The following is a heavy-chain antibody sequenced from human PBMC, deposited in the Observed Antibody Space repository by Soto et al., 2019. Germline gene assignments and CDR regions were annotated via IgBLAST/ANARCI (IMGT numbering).Heavy chain of an antibody. CDR3: ARGRSINTNMDY. Sequence: EAQLVESGGGLVKPGGSLSLSCAASGFTFSTYSMNWVRQAPGKGLEWVSSISSSGSSRSYADSVNGRFTISRDNAKNSLYLQMDSLSAEDTAVYYCARGRSINTNMDYWGQGTLVTVSS. V-gene: IGHV3-21*01. D-gene: IGHD2-2*01. J-gene: IGHJ4*02. CDR2: ISSSGSSR. CDR1: GFTFSTYS.